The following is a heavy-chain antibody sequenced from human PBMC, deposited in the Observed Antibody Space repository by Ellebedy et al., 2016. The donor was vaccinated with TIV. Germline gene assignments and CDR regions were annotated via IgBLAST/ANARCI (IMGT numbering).Heavy chain of an antibody. J-gene: IGHJ4*02. Sequence: GGSLRLXCAASGFTFSSYAMSWVRQAPGKGLEWVSAISGSGGSTYYADSVKGRFTISRDNSKNTLYLQMNSLRAEDTAVYYCAKGQETTVVTKVPFDYWGQGTLVTVSS. V-gene: IGHV3-23*01. D-gene: IGHD4-23*01. CDR1: GFTFSSYA. CDR3: AKGQETTVVTKVPFDY. CDR2: ISGSGGST.